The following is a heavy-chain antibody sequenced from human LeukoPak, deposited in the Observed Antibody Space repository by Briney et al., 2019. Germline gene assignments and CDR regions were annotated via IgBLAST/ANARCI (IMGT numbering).Heavy chain of an antibody. V-gene: IGHV1-8*01. Sequence: ASVKVSCKASGYTFTSYDINWVRQATGQGLEWMGWMNPNSGNTGYAQKFQGRVTMTRNTSISTAYMELSSLRSEDTAVYYCARGALLLWFGEFLMFDPWGQGTLVTVSS. CDR1: GYTFTSYD. D-gene: IGHD3-10*01. CDR2: MNPNSGNT. CDR3: ARGALLLWFGEFLMFDP. J-gene: IGHJ5*02.